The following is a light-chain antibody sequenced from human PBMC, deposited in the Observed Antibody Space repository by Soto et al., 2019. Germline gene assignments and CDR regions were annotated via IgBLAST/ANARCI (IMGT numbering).Light chain of an antibody. CDR2: RNN. CDR3: AAWDDSLSVYV. J-gene: IGLJ1*01. V-gene: IGLV1-47*01. CDR1: SSNMGEGYY. Sequence: QSVLTQPPSVSGAPGQRVTISCTGSSSNMGEGYYVNWYQQLPGTAPKLLIFRNNQRPSGVPDRFSDSKSGTSASLAISGLRSEDEADYYCAAWDDSLSVYVFGTGTKVTVL.